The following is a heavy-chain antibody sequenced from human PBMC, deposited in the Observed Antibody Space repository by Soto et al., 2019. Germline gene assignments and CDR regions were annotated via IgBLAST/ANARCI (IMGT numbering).Heavy chain of an antibody. V-gene: IGHV3-23*01. CDR2: IDGRDGT. Sequence: DVQLLESGGGLVQPGGSLRLSCAGSGFTFRAYTMAWVRQAPGKGLEWVSGIDGRDGTYYAESVKGRFNISRDSSRNTLFLQMNSLRTDDTAVYYCAKTGPVTASIGFDYWGQGALVTVSS. D-gene: IGHD2-21*02. CDR3: AKTGPVTASIGFDY. J-gene: IGHJ4*02. CDR1: GFTFRAYT.